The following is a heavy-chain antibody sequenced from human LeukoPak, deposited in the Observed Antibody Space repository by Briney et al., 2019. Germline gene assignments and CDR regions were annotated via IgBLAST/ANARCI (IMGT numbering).Heavy chain of an antibody. Sequence: GASVKVSCKASVGTFSSYAISWVRQAPGQGLEWMGRIIPILGIANYAQKFQGRVTITADKSTSTAYMELSSLRSEDTAVYYCASSHRRDIVVVPTLGDYWGQGTLVTVSS. V-gene: IGHV1-69*04. CDR3: ASSHRRDIVVVPTLGDY. CDR1: VGTFSSYA. D-gene: IGHD2-2*01. J-gene: IGHJ4*02. CDR2: IIPILGIA.